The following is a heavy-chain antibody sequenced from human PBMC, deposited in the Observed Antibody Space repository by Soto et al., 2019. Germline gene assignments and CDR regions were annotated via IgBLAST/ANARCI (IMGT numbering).Heavy chain of an antibody. J-gene: IGHJ5*01. D-gene: IGHD3-16*01. CDR2: INSDGSST. CDR3: AKDTGTLTYNWLDS. CDR1: GLPFSSYW. V-gene: IGHV3-74*01. Sequence: HPGGSLRLSCAASGLPFSSYWMHWVRQAPGKGLVWVSRINSDGSSTSYADSVKGRFTISRDSAKNTLYLQMNSLRAEDTAVYYSAKDTGTLTYNWLDSWGQGTLVTVSS.